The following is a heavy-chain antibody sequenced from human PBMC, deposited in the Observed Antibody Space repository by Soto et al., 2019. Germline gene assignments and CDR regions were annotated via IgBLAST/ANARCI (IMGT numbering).Heavy chain of an antibody. J-gene: IGHJ6*02. Sequence: VQLVQSGAEVKKPGASVKVSCKASGYTFSRYGISWVRQAPVQGLAWMGWISTYNGDTNYAQKVQGRVTMTAVTSTSTAFMELMSLRSDDTAVYYCARRGSVPYYYYGLDVWGQGTTVTVSS. V-gene: IGHV1-18*01. D-gene: IGHD3-16*01. CDR1: GYTFSRYG. CDR3: ARRGSVPYYYYGLDV. CDR2: ISTYNGDT.